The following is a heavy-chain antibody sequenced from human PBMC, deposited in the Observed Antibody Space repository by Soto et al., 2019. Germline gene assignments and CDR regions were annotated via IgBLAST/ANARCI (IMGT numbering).Heavy chain of an antibody. V-gene: IGHV1-69*06. J-gene: IGHJ6*02. CDR2: IIPMFDKT. CDR1: GGTFSSYA. Sequence: SVKVSCKASGGTFSSYAISWVRQAPGQGLEWMGGIIPMFDKTYYAQKFLGRITITADRSTSTAYLELSSLRSDDTAVFYCAREAPVYYNAMDAWGQGTMVTVSS. CDR3: AREAPVYYNAMDA.